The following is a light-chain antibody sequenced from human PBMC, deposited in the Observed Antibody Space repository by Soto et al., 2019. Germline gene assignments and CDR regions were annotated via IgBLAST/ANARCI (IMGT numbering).Light chain of an antibody. J-gene: IGKJ1*01. CDR1: QSISGW. V-gene: IGKV1-5*01. CDR3: QQYDSYPWT. Sequence: DIQMTQSPSTLSASVGDKVTITCRASQSISGWLAWCQQKPGKAPKLVIYDASSLDSGVPSRFSGTGSGTQFTLTIASLQPDDFATYYCQQYDSYPWTFGQGTKVDIK. CDR2: DAS.